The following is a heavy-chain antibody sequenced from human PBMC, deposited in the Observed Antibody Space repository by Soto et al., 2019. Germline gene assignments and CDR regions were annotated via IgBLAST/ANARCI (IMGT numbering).Heavy chain of an antibody. V-gene: IGHV1-69*01. CDR2: IIPIFGTA. D-gene: IGHD3-22*01. CDR3: ARHFPHYYDSSDWFDP. J-gene: IGHJ5*02. CDR1: GGTFSSYA. Sequence: QVQLVQSGAEVKKPGSSVKVSCKASGGTFSSYAISWVRQAPGQGLEWMGGIIPIFGTANYAQKFQGRVTITADESTSTAYMELNSLRSEDTAVYYCARHFPHYYDSSDWFDPWGQGTLVTVSS.